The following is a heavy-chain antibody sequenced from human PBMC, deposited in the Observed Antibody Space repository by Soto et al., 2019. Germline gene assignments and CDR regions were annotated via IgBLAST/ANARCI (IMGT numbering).Heavy chain of an antibody. CDR2: ISYDGSKK. Sequence: GGSLRLSCAASGFTFSTYGMHWVRQAPGKGLEWLTVISYDGSKKYYADSVKGRFTISRDNYKNTLSLQMNSLRPEDTGVYYCAKDLSRSDDYWGQGTLVTVSS. CDR1: GFTFSTYG. V-gene: IGHV3-30*18. CDR3: AKDLSRSDDY. J-gene: IGHJ4*02. D-gene: IGHD6-6*01.